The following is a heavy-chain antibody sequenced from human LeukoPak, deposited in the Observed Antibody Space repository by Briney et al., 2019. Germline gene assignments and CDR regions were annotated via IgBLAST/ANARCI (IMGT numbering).Heavy chain of an antibody. CDR1: GFTLRSYA. V-gene: IGHV3-48*04. CDR3: ARAPVYSYGYSY. J-gene: IGHJ4*02. Sequence: GGSLRLSCAASGFTLRSYAMNWVRQAPGKGLEWVSYISSSGSTIYYADSVKGRFTISRDNAKNSLYLQMNSLRAEDTAVYYCARAPVYSYGYSYWGQGTLVTVSS. CDR2: ISSSGSTI. D-gene: IGHD5-18*01.